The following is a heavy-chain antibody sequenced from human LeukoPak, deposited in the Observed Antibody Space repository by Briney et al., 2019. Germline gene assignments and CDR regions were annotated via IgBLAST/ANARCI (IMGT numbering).Heavy chain of an antibody. CDR3: ARELDCSGGSCPNDY. CDR2: INPNSGNT. D-gene: IGHD2-15*01. V-gene: IGHV1-8*01. CDR1: VYTFTSYD. Sequence: ASVKVSCKASVYTFTSYDINGVRQATGQGLEWMGWINPNSGNTGYAQKCQGRVTMTRNTYTSTTYMGLSSRSTEDTAVYYCARELDCSGGSCPNDYWGQGTLVTVSS. J-gene: IGHJ4*02.